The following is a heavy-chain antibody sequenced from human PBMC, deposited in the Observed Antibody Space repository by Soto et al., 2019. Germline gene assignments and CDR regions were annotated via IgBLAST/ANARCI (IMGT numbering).Heavy chain of an antibody. CDR3: ARAGIVVVPAASYYFDY. D-gene: IGHD2-2*01. Sequence: QVQLVQSGAEVKKPGASVKVSCKASGYTFTSYYMHWVRQAPGQGLEWMGIINPSGGSTSYAQKFRGRVTVTRDTSTSTVYMELSSLRSEDTAVYYCARAGIVVVPAASYYFDYWGQGTLVTVSS. CDR2: INPSGGST. J-gene: IGHJ4*02. CDR1: GYTFTSYY. V-gene: IGHV1-46*01.